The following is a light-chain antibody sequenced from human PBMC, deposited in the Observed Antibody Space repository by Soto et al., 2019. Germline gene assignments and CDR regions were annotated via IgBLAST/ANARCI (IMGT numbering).Light chain of an antibody. CDR2: AAS. J-gene: IGKJ2*01. CDR3: QQSYSRPYT. CDR1: QNIYSY. Sequence: DIPMTQSPSSLSASVGDTVIISCRASQNIYSYLNWYHQKPGKAPKLLIHAASSLQSGVPSRFSGSGSGTDFTLTISSLQPEDFATFYCQQSYSRPYTFGQGTKLEIK. V-gene: IGKV1-39*01.